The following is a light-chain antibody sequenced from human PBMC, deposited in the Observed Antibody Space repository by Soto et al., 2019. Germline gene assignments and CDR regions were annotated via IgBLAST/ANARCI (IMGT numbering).Light chain of an antibody. CDR3: QQYNNWPPIT. V-gene: IGKV3-15*01. CDR1: QSVSSSY. J-gene: IGKJ5*01. Sequence: EIVLTQSPGTLSLSPGERATLSCRASQSVSSSYLAWYQQKPGQAPRLLIYGASTRATGIPARFSGSGSGTEFTLTISSLQSEDFAVYYCQQYNNWPPITFSQGTRLEIK. CDR2: GAS.